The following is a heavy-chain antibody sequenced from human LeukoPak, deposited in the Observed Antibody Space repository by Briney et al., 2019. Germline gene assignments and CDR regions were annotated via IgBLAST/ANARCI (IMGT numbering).Heavy chain of an antibody. CDR2: ISSSSSYI. CDR1: GFTFSSYS. V-gene: IGHV3-21*04. Sequence: GGSLRLSCAASGFTFSSYSMNWVRQAPGKGLEWVSSISSSSSYIYYADSVKGRFTISRDNAKNSLYLQMDSLRAEDTAVYYCAKDHGSGSFAPDAFDIWGQGTMVTVSS. J-gene: IGHJ3*02. D-gene: IGHD1-26*01. CDR3: AKDHGSGSFAPDAFDI.